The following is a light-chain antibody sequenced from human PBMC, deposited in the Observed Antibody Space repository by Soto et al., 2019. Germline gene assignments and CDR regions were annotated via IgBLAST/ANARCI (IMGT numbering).Light chain of an antibody. J-gene: IGKJ2*01. V-gene: IGKV3-15*01. CDR1: QSVSSN. CDR3: QQYNDWYT. Sequence: EIVMTQSPATLSVSPGERATLSCRASQSVSSNLAWYQQKPGQAPRLLIYGASTRATGIPARFSGSGSGTEFPLPISSLQSEDFALYYCQQYNDWYTFGQGTKLEIK. CDR2: GAS.